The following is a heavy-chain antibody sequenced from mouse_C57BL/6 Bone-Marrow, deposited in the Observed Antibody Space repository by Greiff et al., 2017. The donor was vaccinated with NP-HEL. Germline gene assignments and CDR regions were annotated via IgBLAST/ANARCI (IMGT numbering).Heavy chain of an antibody. CDR3: GRPDYYGSSDY. CDR2: IDPANGNT. J-gene: IGHJ2*01. CDR1: GFTIKNTY. V-gene: IGHV14-3*01. Sequence: VQLQQSVAELVRPGASVKLSCTASGFTIKNTYMHWVKQRPEQGLEWIGRIDPANGNTKYAPKFQGKATITADTSSNTAYLQLSSLTSEDTAIYYCGRPDYYGSSDYWGQGTTLTVSS. D-gene: IGHD1-1*01.